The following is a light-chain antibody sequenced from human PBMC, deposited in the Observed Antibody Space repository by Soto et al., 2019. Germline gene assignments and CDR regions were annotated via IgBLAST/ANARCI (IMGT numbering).Light chain of an antibody. Sequence: EIVLTQSPATLSLSPGERATLSCRASQIVSSSYLAWYQQKPGQAPRLLIDAASSRATGIPDMFSGGGAATDFTLTSSRLEPEDFAVYYCQQCGSSPLTFGQGTKVDIK. CDR1: QIVSSSY. CDR3: QQCGSSPLT. CDR2: AAS. V-gene: IGKV3-20*01. J-gene: IGKJ1*01.